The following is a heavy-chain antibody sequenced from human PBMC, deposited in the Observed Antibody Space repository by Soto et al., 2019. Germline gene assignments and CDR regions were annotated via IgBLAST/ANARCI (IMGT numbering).Heavy chain of an antibody. CDR3: ARDGPDFGVVISYYYYGMDV. D-gene: IGHD3-3*01. CDR2: ISSSSSYI. Sequence: GGSLRLSCAASGFTFSSYSMNWVRQAPGKGLEWVSSISSSSSYIYYADSVKGRFTISRDNAKNSLYLQMNSLRAEDTAVYYCARDGPDFGVVISYYYYGMDVWGQGTTVTVSS. CDR1: GFTFSSYS. J-gene: IGHJ6*02. V-gene: IGHV3-21*01.